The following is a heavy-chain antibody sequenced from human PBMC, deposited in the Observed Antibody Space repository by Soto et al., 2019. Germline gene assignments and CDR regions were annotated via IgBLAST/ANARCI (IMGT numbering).Heavy chain of an antibody. D-gene: IGHD2-15*01. Sequence: PGGSVRLSCTASGFSFSSYTMNWVRQAPGKGLQWVASITNRGTHTYSADSVKGRFTISRDNDKNSLYLQMNNLRAEDTATYYCARAHEVAWFDSWGLGTLVTVSS. CDR2: ITNRGTHT. V-gene: IGHV3-21*06. CDR3: ARAHEVAWFDS. CDR1: GFSFSSYT. J-gene: IGHJ5*01.